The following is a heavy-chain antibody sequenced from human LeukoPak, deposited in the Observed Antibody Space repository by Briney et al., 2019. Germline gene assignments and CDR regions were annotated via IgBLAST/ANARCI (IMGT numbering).Heavy chain of an antibody. CDR2: IYSGGST. D-gene: IGHD3-3*01. V-gene: IGHV3-53*01. J-gene: IGHJ3*02. CDR3: AKFGLRFLEWPGGGDAFDI. Sequence: PGGSLRLSCAASGFTVSSNHMSWVRQAPGKGLEWVSVIYSGGSTYYADSVKGRFTISRDNSKNTLYLQMNSLRAEDTAVYYCAKFGLRFLEWPGGGDAFDIWGQGTMVTVSS. CDR1: GFTVSSNH.